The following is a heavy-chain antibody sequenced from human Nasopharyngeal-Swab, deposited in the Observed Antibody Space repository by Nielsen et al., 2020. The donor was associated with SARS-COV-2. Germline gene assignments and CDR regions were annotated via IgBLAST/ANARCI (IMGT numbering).Heavy chain of an antibody. CDR2: IKQDGREK. J-gene: IGHJ6*03. CDR1: GFSFSTYW. CDR3: ARQGVFVPAYFHQYYMDV. Sequence: GGSLRPSCAASGFSFSTYWMTWARQAPGKGLEWVANIKQDGREKYYVDSVKGRFTVSRDNPKNLLYLQVNSLRAEDTAVYYCARQGVFVPAYFHQYYMDVWGKGTTVTVSS. D-gene: IGHD3-16*02. V-gene: IGHV3-7*03.